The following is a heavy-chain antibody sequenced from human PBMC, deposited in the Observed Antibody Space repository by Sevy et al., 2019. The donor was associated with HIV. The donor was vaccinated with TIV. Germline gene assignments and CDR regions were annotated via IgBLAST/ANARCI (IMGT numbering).Heavy chain of an antibody. CDR3: AREGCTQPHDY. Sequence: GGSLRLSCAASGFTFAKYSMSWVRQAPGKGLEWVSTFSFGCGRINYADSVKGRFTISRDDSKNTLFLQMNSLRAEDTATYFCAREGCTQPHDYWGQGTLLTVSS. CDR1: GFTFAKYS. V-gene: IGHV3-23*01. D-gene: IGHD2-8*01. CDR2: FSFGCGRI. J-gene: IGHJ4*02.